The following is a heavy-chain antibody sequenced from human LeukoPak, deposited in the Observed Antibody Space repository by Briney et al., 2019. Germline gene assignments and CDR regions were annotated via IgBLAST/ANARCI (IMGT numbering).Heavy chain of an antibody. J-gene: IGHJ6*02. Sequence: GGSLRLSCGASGFTFSSSGMHWVRQAPGKGLEWVAAISYDGSKEFFADSVKGRFTISRDNSKNTLYLQMNSLRAEDTAVYCCAKDKVGGKAAAGNGGYYGMDVWGQGATVTVSS. CDR1: GFTFSSSG. CDR3: AKDKVGGKAAAGNGGYYGMDV. D-gene: IGHD6-13*01. CDR2: ISYDGSKE. V-gene: IGHV3-30*18.